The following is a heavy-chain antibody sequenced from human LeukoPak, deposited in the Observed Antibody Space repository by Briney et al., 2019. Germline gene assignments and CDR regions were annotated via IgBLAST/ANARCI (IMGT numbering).Heavy chain of an antibody. CDR2: IIPIFGTA. Sequence: GSSVKVSCKASGGTFRSYVISWVRQAPGQGLEWMGGIIPIFGTANYTQKFQGRVTTTADESTSTAYMELSSLRSADTAVYSWASTTPPPIAAPGTRGIRYYGMDVSGQGTTVTVSS. D-gene: IGHD6-13*01. V-gene: IGHV1-69*01. CDR1: GGTFRSYV. J-gene: IGHJ6*02. CDR3: ASTTPPPIAAPGTRGIRYYGMDV.